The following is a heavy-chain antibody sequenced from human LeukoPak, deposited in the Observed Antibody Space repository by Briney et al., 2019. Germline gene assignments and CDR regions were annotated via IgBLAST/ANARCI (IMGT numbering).Heavy chain of an antibody. CDR2: IYSGGST. CDR1: GFTVSSNY. V-gene: IGHV3-53*01. CDR3: ARAVGRGPDYYDSSGYYFDY. D-gene: IGHD3-22*01. Sequence: VGSLRLSCAASGFTVSSNYMSWVRQAPGKGLEWVSVIYSGGSTYYADSVKGRFTISRDNSKNTLYLQMNSLRAEDTAVYYCARAVGRGPDYYDSSGYYFDYWGQGALVTVSS. J-gene: IGHJ4*02.